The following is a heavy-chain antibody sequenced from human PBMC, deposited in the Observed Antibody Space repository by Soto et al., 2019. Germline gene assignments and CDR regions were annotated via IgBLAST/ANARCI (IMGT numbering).Heavy chain of an antibody. CDR3: ARSSTSCYCWYFDL. CDR1: GFTFSSYA. V-gene: IGHV3-23*01. D-gene: IGHD2-2*01. J-gene: IGHJ2*01. CDR2: ISGSGGST. Sequence: GSLRLSCAASGFTFSSYAMSWVRQAPGKGLEWVSAISGSGGSTYYADSVKGRFTISRDNSKNTLYLQMNSLRAEDTAVYYCARSSTSCYCWYFDLWGRGTLVTVSS.